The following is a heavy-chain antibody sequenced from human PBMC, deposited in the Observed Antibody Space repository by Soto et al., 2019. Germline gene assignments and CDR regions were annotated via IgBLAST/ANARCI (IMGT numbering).Heavy chain of an antibody. CDR1: GFTFSDYY. J-gene: IGHJ3*02. CDR2: ISPDGNNA. V-gene: IGHV3-30-3*01. CDR3: VRGPSHGAFDI. Sequence: GGSLRLSCAASGFTFSDYYYIHWVRQAPGKGLEWVAHISPDGNNAYYADSVKGRFTISRDNARNTVYLQVNSLRPEDTAVYHCVRGPSHGAFDIWGQGTLVTVSS.